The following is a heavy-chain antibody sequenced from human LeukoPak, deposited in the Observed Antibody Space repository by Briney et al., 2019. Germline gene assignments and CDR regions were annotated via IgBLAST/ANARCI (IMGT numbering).Heavy chain of an antibody. V-gene: IGHV4-34*01. J-gene: IGHJ5*02. CDR2: INHRGST. CDR3: AKSLYGSGSYYNWFDP. Sequence: PSETLSLTCAVYGGSFSGYYWSWIRQSPGKGLEWIGEINHRGSTNYNPSLKRRVTMSLDTSKNQFSLKLSSVTAADTAVYYCAKSLYGSGSYYNWFDPWGQGTLVTVSS. D-gene: IGHD3-10*01. CDR1: GGSFSGYY.